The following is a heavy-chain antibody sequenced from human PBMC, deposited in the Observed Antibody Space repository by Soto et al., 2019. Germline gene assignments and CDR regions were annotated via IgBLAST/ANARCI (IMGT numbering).Heavy chain of an antibody. J-gene: IGHJ4*02. D-gene: IGHD1-1*01. CDR1: GXNFRNSV. V-gene: IGHV3-33*01. CDR2: IWYDGSNK. Sequence: LRPSRPTSGXNFRNSVIHWVHQAQAKGVEWVAIIWYDGSNKYYEDPVKGRLTIARNNSKNTLYLQIESRRADDTAVYYCARLYNLIMDYWGQGTMVTVS. CDR3: ARLYNLIMDY.